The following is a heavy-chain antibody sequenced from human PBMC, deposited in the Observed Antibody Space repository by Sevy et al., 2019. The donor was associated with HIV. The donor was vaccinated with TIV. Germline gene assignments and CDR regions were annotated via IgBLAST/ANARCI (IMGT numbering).Heavy chain of an antibody. CDR2: IYSGDST. V-gene: IGHV3-53*01. J-gene: IGHJ3*02. CDR3: ARLSVYYYDSSDYYTTGNAFDI. CDR1: GFTVSNNY. Sequence: GGSLRLSCAASGFTVSNNYMSWVRQAPGKGLQWVSVIYSGDSTYYADSVKGRFTISRDNSKNTLYLQMNSLRAEDTAVYYCARLSVYYYDSSDYYTTGNAFDIWGQGTMVTVSS. D-gene: IGHD3-22*01.